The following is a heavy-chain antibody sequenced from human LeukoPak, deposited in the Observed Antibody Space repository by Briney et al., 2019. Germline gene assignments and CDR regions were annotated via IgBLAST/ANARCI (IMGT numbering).Heavy chain of an antibody. D-gene: IGHD1-1*01. Sequence: GGSLRLPCASSGFTFNNYAMTWVRQAPGKGLEWVSSITASGGSTYCADSVKGRFTISRDNSKNTLYLQMSSLRAEDTAVYYCARDYPTSGIVTIFDYWGQGTLVTVSS. CDR1: GFTFNNYA. V-gene: IGHV3-23*01. CDR2: ITASGGST. CDR3: ARDYPTSGIVTIFDY. J-gene: IGHJ4*02.